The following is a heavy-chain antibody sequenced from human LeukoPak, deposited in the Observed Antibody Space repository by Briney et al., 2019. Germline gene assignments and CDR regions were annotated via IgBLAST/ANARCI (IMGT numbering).Heavy chain of an antibody. CDR3: ARVPVPDSSSWFFDY. V-gene: IGHV3-30*03. Sequence: GGSLRLSCAASGFTFSSYGMHWVRQAPGKGLEWVAVISYNGSNKYYADSVKGRFTISRDNSKNTLYLQMNSLRAEDTAVYYCARVPVPDSSSWFFDYWGQGTLVTVSS. CDR1: GFTFSSYG. J-gene: IGHJ4*02. CDR2: ISYNGSNK. D-gene: IGHD6-13*01.